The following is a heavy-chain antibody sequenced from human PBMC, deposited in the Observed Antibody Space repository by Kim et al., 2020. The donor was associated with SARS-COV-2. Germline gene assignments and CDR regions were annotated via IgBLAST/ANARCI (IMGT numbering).Heavy chain of an antibody. D-gene: IGHD4-17*01. J-gene: IGHJ4*02. Sequence: YSPSVQISVTTSADKSSSTAYLQWSSLKASDTAMYYCARRGYGANSGFDYWGQGTLVTVSS. CDR3: ARRGYGANSGFDY. V-gene: IGHV5-51*01.